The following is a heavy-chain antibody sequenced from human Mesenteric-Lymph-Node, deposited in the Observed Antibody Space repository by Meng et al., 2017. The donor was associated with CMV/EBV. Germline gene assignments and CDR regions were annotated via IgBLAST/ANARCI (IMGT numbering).Heavy chain of an antibody. CDR3: ARQIVASELFDY. CDR2: ISTSGSTI. D-gene: IGHD2/OR15-2a*01. V-gene: IGHV3-11*04. J-gene: IGHJ4*02. Sequence: LSLTCTVSGGSISSSSYYWGWIRQPPGKGLEWLSYISTSGSTIYYADSVKGRFTISRDNAKNSVYLQMNSLRAEDTAVYFCARQIVASELFDYWGQGTLVTVSS. CDR1: GGSISSSSYY.